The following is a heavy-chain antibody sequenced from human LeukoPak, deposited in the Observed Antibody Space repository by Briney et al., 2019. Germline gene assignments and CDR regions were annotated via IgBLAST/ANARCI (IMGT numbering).Heavy chain of an antibody. J-gene: IGHJ4*02. CDR3: ARDMRSITMIDYYFDY. Sequence: GASVKVSCKASGYTFTSYGISWVRQAPGQGLEWMGWISAYNGNTNYAQKLQGRVTMTTDTSTSTAYMELRSLRSDDTAVYYCARDMRSITMIDYYFDYWGQGTLVTVSS. D-gene: IGHD3-22*01. CDR1: GYTFTSYG. CDR2: ISAYNGNT. V-gene: IGHV1-18*01.